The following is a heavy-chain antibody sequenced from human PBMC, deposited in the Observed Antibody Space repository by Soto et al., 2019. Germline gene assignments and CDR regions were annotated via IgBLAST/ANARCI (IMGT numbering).Heavy chain of an antibody. CDR3: VRDGTKTLRDWFDP. J-gene: IGHJ5*02. V-gene: IGHV4-4*07. CDR1: GASISGFY. Sequence: ETLSLTCTVSGASISGFYWGWLRKSAGKGLGWIGRIYATGTTDYNPSLKSRVMMSVDTSKKQFSLKLRSVTAADTAVYYCVRDGTKTLRDWFDPWGQGISVTVS. CDR2: IYATGTT. D-gene: IGHD1-1*01.